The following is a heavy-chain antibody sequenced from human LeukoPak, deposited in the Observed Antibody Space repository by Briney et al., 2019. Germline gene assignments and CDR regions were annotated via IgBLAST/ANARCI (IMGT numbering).Heavy chain of an antibody. V-gene: IGHV4-59*01. CDR2: IFYTGST. D-gene: IGHD3-22*01. CDR3: ARAGFFYDTSGYNDAFDI. J-gene: IGHJ3*02. Sequence: KPSETLSLTCTVSGGSIGSYYWSWIRQPPGKGLEWIGYIFYTGSTNYNSSLKSRVTISIDTSENQFSLKLSSVTAADTAVYHCARAGFFYDTSGYNDAFDIWSQGTMVTVSS. CDR1: GGSIGSYY.